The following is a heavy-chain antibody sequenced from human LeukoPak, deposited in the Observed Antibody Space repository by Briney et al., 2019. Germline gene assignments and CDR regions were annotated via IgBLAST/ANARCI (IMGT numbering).Heavy chain of an antibody. CDR1: GFTLSSYA. Sequence: GSLRLSCTGSGFTLSSYAMNWVRRAPGQGLEWVSSISSSSSDIYYTDSVKGRFTISRDNAKNSLYLQMNSLRAEDTAVYYCVTDYGGSSGAFDIWGQGTMVTVSS. J-gene: IGHJ3*02. V-gene: IGHV3-21*01. CDR3: VTDYGGSSGAFDI. CDR2: ISSSSSDI. D-gene: IGHD4-23*01.